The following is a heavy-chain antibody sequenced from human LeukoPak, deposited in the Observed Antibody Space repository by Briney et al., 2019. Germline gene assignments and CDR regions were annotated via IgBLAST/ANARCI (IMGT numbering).Heavy chain of an antibody. CDR2: IYHTGSA. J-gene: IGHJ6*03. CDR3: ARLRDYGNLFFYFYMDV. D-gene: IGHD4-17*01. Sequence: SGTLSLSCSVSGVSTGSQNYYWAWIRQPPGKGLEWIGNIYHTGSAYYSAALKSRVTISIDTSKDHFSLRLTSLTAADTAVYYCARLRDYGNLFFYFYMDVWGKGATVTVSS. V-gene: IGHV4-39*02. CDR1: GVSTGSQNYY.